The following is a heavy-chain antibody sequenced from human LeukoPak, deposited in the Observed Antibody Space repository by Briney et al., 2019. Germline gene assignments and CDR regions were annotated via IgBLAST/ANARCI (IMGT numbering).Heavy chain of an antibody. CDR1: GYTFTGYY. J-gene: IGHJ5*02. D-gene: IGHD1/OR15-1a*01. CDR3: ARDVGGTINWFVR. V-gene: IGHV1-2*06. CDR2: INPNSGGT. Sequence: ASVKVSCKASGYTFTGYYMHWVRQAPGQGLEWMGRINPNSGGTNYAQKFQGRVTMTRDTSISTAYMELSRLRSDDTAVYFCARDVGGTINWFVRWGQGTLVTVSS.